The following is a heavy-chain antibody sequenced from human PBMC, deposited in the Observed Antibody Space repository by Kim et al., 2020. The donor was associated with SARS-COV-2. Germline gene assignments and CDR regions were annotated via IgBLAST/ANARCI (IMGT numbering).Heavy chain of an antibody. J-gene: IGHJ2*01. V-gene: IGHV3-21*01. Sequence: YYADSVKGRFTISRDNGKNSLYLQMNSLRAEDTAVYYCARGSGGAGYFDLWGRGTLVTVSS. CDR3: ARGSGGAGYFDL. D-gene: IGHD2-15*01.